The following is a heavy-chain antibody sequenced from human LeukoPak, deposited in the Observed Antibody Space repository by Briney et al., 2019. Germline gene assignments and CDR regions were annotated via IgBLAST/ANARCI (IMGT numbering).Heavy chain of an antibody. CDR2: INPNSGGT. CDR1: GYTFTGYY. D-gene: IGHD4-23*01. Sequence: GASVKVSCKASGYTFTGYYMHWVRQAPGQGLEWMGWINPNSGGTNYAQKFQGWVTMTRDTSISTAYMELSRLRSDDTAVYYCTRETPSRYFDYWGQGTLVTVSS. J-gene: IGHJ4*02. CDR3: TRETPSRYFDY. V-gene: IGHV1-2*04.